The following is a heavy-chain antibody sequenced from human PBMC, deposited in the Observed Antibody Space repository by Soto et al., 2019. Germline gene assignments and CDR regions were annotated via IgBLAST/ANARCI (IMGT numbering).Heavy chain of an antibody. CDR3: ARLGGYYYYYYYMDV. Sequence: SETLSLTCAVYGGSFSGYYWSWIRQPPGKGLEWIGEINHSGSTNYNPSLKSRVTISVDTSKNQFSLKLSSVTAADTAVYYCARLGGYYYYYYYMDVWGKGTTVTVSS. D-gene: IGHD3-16*01. J-gene: IGHJ6*03. CDR2: INHSGST. V-gene: IGHV4-34*01. CDR1: GGSFSGYY.